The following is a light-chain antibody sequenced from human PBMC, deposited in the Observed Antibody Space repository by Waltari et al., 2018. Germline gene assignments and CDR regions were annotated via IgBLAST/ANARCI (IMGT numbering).Light chain of an antibody. CDR1: ASDVAFYNY. J-gene: IGLJ3*02. CDR2: DVS. V-gene: IGLV2-14*03. Sequence: QSALTQPASVSGSPGQSITISCTGTASDVAFYNYVSWYQQHPGKATKVISYDVSGRPSCVSNRFSGSKSGNSAFLTSSGLQADDEADYYCNSYTGSSSWVFGGGTKLTV. CDR3: NSYTGSSSWV.